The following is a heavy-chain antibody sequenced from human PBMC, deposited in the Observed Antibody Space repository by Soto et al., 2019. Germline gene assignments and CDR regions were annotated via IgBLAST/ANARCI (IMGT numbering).Heavy chain of an antibody. Sequence: GGSLRLSCAASGFTFSSYAMSWVRQAPGKGLEWVSAISGSGGSTYYADSVKGRFTISRDNSKNTLYLQMNSLRAEDTAVYYCAKAELRGPRYYLLDLFDYWGQGTLVTVSS. CDR2: ISGSGGST. CDR3: AKAELRGPRYYLLDLFDY. D-gene: IGHD3-10*01. V-gene: IGHV3-23*01. CDR1: GFTFSSYA. J-gene: IGHJ4*02.